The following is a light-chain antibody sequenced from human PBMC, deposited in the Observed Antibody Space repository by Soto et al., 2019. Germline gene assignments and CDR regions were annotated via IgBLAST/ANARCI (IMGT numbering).Light chain of an antibody. V-gene: IGLV1-40*01. CDR1: SSNIGAGYD. CDR2: GNS. Sequence: QSVLTQPPSVSGAPGQRVTISCTGSSSNIGAGYDVHWYQQLPGTAPKLLIYGNSNRPSGVPDRFSGSKSGTSASLAITGLLAGDDAAYYCQSYDSSLCGSIFGGGAQLTVL. CDR3: QSYDSSLCGSI. J-gene: IGLJ2*01.